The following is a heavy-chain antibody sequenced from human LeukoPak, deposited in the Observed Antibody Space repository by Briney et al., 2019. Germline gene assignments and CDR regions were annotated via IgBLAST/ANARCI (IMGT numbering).Heavy chain of an antibody. Sequence: GRSLRLSCAASGFTFSSYGMHWVRQAPGKGLDWVALISYDGRSKNYADSVKGQFTISRDNSKNTLYLQMNSLRIEDTAVYYCARGYSSGSHALDVWGQGTTVTVSS. CDR3: ARGYSSGSHALDV. J-gene: IGHJ3*01. CDR2: ISYDGRSK. D-gene: IGHD5-18*01. V-gene: IGHV3-30*03. CDR1: GFTFSSYG.